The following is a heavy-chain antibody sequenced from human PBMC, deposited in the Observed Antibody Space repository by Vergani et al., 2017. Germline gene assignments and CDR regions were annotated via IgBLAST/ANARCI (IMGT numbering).Heavy chain of an antibody. J-gene: IGHJ3*02. D-gene: IGHD3-3*01. CDR2: IWYDGSNK. V-gene: IGHV3-33*01. CDR1: GFTFSSYG. Sequence: QVQLVESGGGVVQPGRSLRLSCAASGFTFSSYGMHWVRQAPGKGLEWVAVIWYDGSNKYYADSVKGRFTISRDNSKNTLYLQMNSLRAEDTAVYYCARDFWRAKGAFDIWGQGTMVTVSS. CDR3: ARDFWRAKGAFDI.